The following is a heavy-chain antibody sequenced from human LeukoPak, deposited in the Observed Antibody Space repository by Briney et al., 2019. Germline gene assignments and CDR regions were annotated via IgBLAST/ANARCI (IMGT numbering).Heavy chain of an antibody. CDR3: ATYAHWVAGDV. CDR2: MNQDGSAK. CDR1: GFTFSDSW. Sequence: GGSLRLSCAASGFTFSDSWMSWVRQAPGKGLEWVANMNQDGSAKGYVDSVKGRFTISRDNARNSLYLQMSSLRPEDTAVYYCATYAHWVAGDVWGQGTTVTVSS. D-gene: IGHD2-2*01. J-gene: IGHJ6*02. V-gene: IGHV3-7*01.